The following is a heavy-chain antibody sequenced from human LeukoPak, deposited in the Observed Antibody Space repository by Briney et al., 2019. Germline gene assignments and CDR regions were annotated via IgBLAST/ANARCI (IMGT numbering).Heavy chain of an antibody. CDR3: ARSNSYAFDY. J-gene: IGHJ4*02. Sequence: GGSLRLSCAASGFTFSNSGMHWVRQAPGTGLEWVAFIRFDGSVKYYTDSVKGRFTISRDNSKNTLYLQMNGLRTEDTAVYYCARSNSYAFDYWGQGTLVTVSS. CDR2: IRFDGSVK. D-gene: IGHD3-16*01. CDR1: GFTFSNSG. V-gene: IGHV3-30*02.